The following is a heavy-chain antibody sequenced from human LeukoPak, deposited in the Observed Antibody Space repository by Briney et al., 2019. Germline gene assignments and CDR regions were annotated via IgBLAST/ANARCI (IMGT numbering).Heavy chain of an antibody. CDR2: INPNSGAT. J-gene: IGHJ4*02. CDR3: ARDRKV. CDR1: GYTFTAYY. Sequence: ASVKVSCKASGYTFTAYYIHWVRQAPGQGLEWMGWINPNSGATNYAQKFQGRVTMTRDTPIGTAYMELSGLRSDDTAVYYCARDRKVWGQGTLVTVSS. V-gene: IGHV1-2*02.